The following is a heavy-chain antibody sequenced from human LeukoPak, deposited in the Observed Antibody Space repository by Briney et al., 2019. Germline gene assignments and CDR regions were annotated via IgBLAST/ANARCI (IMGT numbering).Heavy chain of an antibody. CDR2: IYPGDSDT. CDR3: ARSDERLVDAFDI. J-gene: IGHJ3*02. V-gene: IGHV5-51*01. D-gene: IGHD1-1*01. Sequence: GESLKISCKGSGYSFTSYWIGWVRQMPGKGLEWMGIIYPGDSDTRYSPSFQGQVTISANKSISTAYLQWSSLKASDTAMYYCARSDERLVDAFDIWGQGTMVTVSS. CDR1: GYSFTSYW.